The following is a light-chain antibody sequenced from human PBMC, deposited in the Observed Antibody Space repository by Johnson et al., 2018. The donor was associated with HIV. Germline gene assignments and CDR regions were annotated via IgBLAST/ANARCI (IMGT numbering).Light chain of an antibody. CDR1: SSNIGNNY. CDR3: ATWDTSLSAGGV. CDR2: ENN. J-gene: IGLJ1*01. V-gene: IGLV1-51*02. Sequence: QSVLTQPPSVSAAPGQKVTISCSGSSSNIGNNYVSWYQQLPGTAPKLLIYENNKRPSGIPDRFSGSKSGTSATLGITGLQTGDEADYYCATWDTSLSAGGVFVTGTKVTVL.